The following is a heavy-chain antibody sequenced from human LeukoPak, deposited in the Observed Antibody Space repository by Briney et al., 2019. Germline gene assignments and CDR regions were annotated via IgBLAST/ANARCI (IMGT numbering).Heavy chain of an antibody. CDR2: INPNSGDT. V-gene: IGHV1-2*02. D-gene: IGHD1-7*01. CDR1: GYTFTGYY. J-gene: IGHJ4*02. CDR3: ARELEPELREGFDY. Sequence: ASVKVSCKASGYTFTGYYMHWVRQAPGQGLEWMGWINPNSGDTNHAQKFQGRVTMTRDTSISTAYMELSRLRSDDTAVYYCARELEPELREGFDYWGQGTLVTVSS.